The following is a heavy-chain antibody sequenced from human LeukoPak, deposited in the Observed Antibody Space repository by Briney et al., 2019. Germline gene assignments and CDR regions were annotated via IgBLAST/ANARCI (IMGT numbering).Heavy chain of an antibody. CDR1: GFNFSTYW. J-gene: IGHJ4*02. V-gene: IGHV3-7*01. CDR2: INPDGSGK. D-gene: IGHD3-16*01. CDR3: ASWGAGGNS. Sequence: GGSLRLSCEASGFNFSTYWMNWVRQVPGKGLDWVANINPDGSGKRYVDSVKGRFTIARDNADNSLSLQMNSLRAEDTAVYYCASWGAGGNSWGQGTLVTVSS.